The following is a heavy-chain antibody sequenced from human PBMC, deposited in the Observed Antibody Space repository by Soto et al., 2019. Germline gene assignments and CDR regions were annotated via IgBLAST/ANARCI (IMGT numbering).Heavy chain of an antibody. V-gene: IGHV4-4*02. J-gene: IGHJ4*02. Sequence: QVQLQESGPGLVKPAGTLSLTCAVSGGSFTSNNLWTWLRQHPGQGLQWIGEIYPTGSTNNNRSLKRRVTLSLHKSENQYSLKVTSLTAADTAVYYCASRDPGTSVDYWGQGTLVTVSA. CDR1: GGSFTSNNL. CDR3: ASRDPGTSVDY. D-gene: IGHD1-7*01. CDR2: IYPTGST.